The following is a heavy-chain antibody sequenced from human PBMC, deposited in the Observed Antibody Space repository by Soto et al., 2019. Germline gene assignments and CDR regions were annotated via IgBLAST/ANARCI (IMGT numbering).Heavy chain of an antibody. CDR3: ARVVESATLEY. Sequence: QITLKQSGPTLVKPTQTLTLTCTFSGFSLSTCGVGVRWIRQPPGKALEWLALIYWADDKRYSPSLKRRLTLTKDTYKNQGVHTMTYTDPVHTATYYCARVVESATLEYWGQGTLVTFS. J-gene: IGHJ4*02. CDR1: GFSLSTCGVG. CDR2: IYWADDK. V-gene: IGHV2-5*02. D-gene: IGHD2-15*01.